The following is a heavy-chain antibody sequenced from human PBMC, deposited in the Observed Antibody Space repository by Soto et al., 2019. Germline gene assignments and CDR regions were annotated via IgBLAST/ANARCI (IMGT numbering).Heavy chain of an antibody. CDR3: AKGGAIVAAGTRVYLYNAMDV. D-gene: IGHD1-26*01. CDR1: GGSISSYY. CDR2: IYYSGST. Sequence: ETLSLTCTVSGGSISSYYWSWIRQPPGKGLEWIGYIYYSGSTNYNPSLKSRVTISVDTSKNQFSLKLSSVTAADTAVYYCAKGGAIVAAGTRVYLYNAMDVWGQGTTVTVSS. V-gene: IGHV4-59*01. J-gene: IGHJ6*02.